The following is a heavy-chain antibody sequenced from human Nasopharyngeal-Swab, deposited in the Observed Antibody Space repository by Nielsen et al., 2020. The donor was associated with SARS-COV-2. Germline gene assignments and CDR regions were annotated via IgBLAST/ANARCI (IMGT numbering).Heavy chain of an antibody. CDR3: ARGRYLWIYYYGMDV. D-gene: IGHD2-8*02. J-gene: IGHJ6*02. Sequence: SETLSLTCTVPGGSISSSNYYWDWIRPPPGKGLAWIADLNYRGSTNYSPSLNSRVAISVDTSKNQFSLKLSSVTAADTAIYYFARGRYLWIYYYGMDVWGQGTTVTVSS. CDR1: GGSISSSNYY. CDR2: LNYRGST. V-gene: IGHV4-39*07.